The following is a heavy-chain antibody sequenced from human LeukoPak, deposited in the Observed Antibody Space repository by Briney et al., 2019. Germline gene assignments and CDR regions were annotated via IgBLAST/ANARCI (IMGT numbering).Heavy chain of an antibody. J-gene: IGHJ4*02. CDR2: IKQDGSEK. Sequence: GGSLRLSCAASGFTFSSYWMSWVRQAPGKGLEWVANIKQDGSEKYYVDSVKGRFTTSRDNAKNSLYLQMNSLRAEDTAVYYCARDSSSRPPVNLFSDYWGQGTLVTVSS. CDR3: ARDSSSRPPVNLFSDY. CDR1: GFTFSSYW. V-gene: IGHV3-7*01. D-gene: IGHD6-13*01.